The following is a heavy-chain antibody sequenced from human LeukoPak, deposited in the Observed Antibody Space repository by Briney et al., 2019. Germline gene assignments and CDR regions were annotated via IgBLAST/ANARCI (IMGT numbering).Heavy chain of an antibody. CDR2: ISAYIGNT. CDR1: GYTFTSYG. Sequence: ASVKVSCKASGYTFTSYGISWVRQAPGQGLEWMGWISAYIGNTNYAQKLQGRVTMTTDTSTSTAYMELRSLRSDDTAVYYCARDGFRFGELSGYYMDVWGKGTTVTISS. CDR3: ARDGFRFGELSGYYMDV. J-gene: IGHJ6*03. V-gene: IGHV1-18*01. D-gene: IGHD3-10*01.